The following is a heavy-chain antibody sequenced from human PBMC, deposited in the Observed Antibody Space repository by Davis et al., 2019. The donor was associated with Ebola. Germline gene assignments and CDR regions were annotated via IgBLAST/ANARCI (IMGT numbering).Heavy chain of an antibody. V-gene: IGHV5-51*01. CDR2: IYPGDSDT. CDR1: GYSFTSYW. Sequence: GESLKISCKGSGYSFTSYWIGWVRQMPGKGLEWMGIIYPGDSDTRYSPSFQGQVTISADKSISTAYLQWSSLKASDTAMYYCATTVTTEHYYYGMDVWGQGTTVTVSS. J-gene: IGHJ6*02. D-gene: IGHD4-17*01. CDR3: ATTVTTEHYYYGMDV.